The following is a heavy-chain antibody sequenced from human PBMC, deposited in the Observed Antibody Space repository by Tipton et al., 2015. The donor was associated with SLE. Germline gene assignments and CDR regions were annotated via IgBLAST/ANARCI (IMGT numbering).Heavy chain of an antibody. V-gene: IGHV3-7*01. J-gene: IGHJ6*02. Sequence: SLRLSCAASGFIFNTYWMSWVRQAPGKGLEWVANIKEDGSEKHYVDSVKGRFTISRDNAKNSLYLEMNSLRAEDTAVYYCVSGRSMDVWGQGTTVTVSS. D-gene: IGHD1-14*01. CDR1: GFIFNTYW. CDR2: IKEDGSEK. CDR3: VSGRSMDV.